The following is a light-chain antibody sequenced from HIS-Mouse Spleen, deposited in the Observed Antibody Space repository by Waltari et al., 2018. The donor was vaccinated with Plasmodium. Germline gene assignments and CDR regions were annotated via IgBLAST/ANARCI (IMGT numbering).Light chain of an antibody. CDR1: HIGRKS. V-gene: IGLV3-21*03. J-gene: IGLJ7*01. Sequence: SYVLTQPPSVSVAPGKTARITCGGNHIGRKSLHWYQQKPGQAPVLVVYDDSDRPSGIPERFSGSNSGNTATLTISRVEAGDEADYYCQVWDSSSDHLAVFGGGTQLTVL. CDR2: DDS. CDR3: QVWDSSSDHLAV.